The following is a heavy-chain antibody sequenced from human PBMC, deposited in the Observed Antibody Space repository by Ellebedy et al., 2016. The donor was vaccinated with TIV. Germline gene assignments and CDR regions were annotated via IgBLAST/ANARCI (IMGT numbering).Heavy chain of an antibody. J-gene: IGHJ4*02. CDR3: ARDQRTAPGLLGY. CDR2: IMPTFGAA. CDR1: GGSFSSYT. V-gene: IGHV1-69*13. Sequence: AASVKVSCKASGGSFSSYTIRWARQPPGQGLEWMGGIMPTFGAADYAQKFQGRVTITADESTSTTYMELTSLRSENTAVYYCARDQRTAPGLLGYWGQGTLVTVSS. D-gene: IGHD6-13*01.